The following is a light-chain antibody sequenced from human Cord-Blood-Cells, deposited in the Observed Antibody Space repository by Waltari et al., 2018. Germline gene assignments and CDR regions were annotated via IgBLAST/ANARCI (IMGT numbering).Light chain of an antibody. CDR3: SSYTSSSVV. J-gene: IGLJ2*01. Sequence: QSALTQPASVSGSPGQSITISCTGTSSAVGGSNHVSWYQQHPGQAPRLMIFGVSNRPPGVSNRFSGSKSGNTASLTISGLQAEDEADYYCSSYTSSSVVFGGGTKLTVL. CDR2: GVS. V-gene: IGLV2-14*01. CDR1: SSAVGGSNH.